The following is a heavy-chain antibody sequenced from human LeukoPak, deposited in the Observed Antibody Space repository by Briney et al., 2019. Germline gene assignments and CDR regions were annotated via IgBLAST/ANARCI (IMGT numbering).Heavy chain of an antibody. CDR2: ISGSGDST. D-gene: IGHD3-22*01. J-gene: IGHJ4*02. CDR3: AKGPYAYYYDSSGYFDY. V-gene: IGHV3-23*01. Sequence: GGSLRLSCVASGFTFNSYTMRWVRQAPGKGLEWVSAISGSGDSTYYADSVKGRFTISRDNSKNTLYLQMNSLRAEDTAVYYCAKGPYAYYYDSSGYFDYWGQGTLVTVSS. CDR1: GFTFNSYT.